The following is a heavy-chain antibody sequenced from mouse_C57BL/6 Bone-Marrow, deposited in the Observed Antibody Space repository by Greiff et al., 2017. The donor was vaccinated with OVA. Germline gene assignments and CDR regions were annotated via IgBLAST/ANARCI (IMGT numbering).Heavy chain of an antibody. CDR1: GYTFTSYW. J-gene: IGHJ4*01. D-gene: IGHD2-4*01. CDR2: IDPSDSYT. Sequence: QVQLKQPGAELVMPGASVKLSCKASGYTFTSYWMHWVKQRPGQGLEWIGEIDPSDSYTNYNQKFKGKSTLTVDKSSSTAYMQLSSLTSEDSAVYYCARAGRYDYDGGGYYYAMDYWGQGTSVTVSS. CDR3: ARAGRYDYDGGGYYYAMDY. V-gene: IGHV1-69*01.